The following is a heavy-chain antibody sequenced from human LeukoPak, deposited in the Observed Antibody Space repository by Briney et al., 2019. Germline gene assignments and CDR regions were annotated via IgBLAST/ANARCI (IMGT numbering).Heavy chain of an antibody. J-gene: IGHJ1*01. CDR3: ATGLRDYYDSSGYEYFQH. D-gene: IGHD3-22*01. Sequence: ASVKVSCKASGGTFSSYAISWVRQATGQGLEWMGWMNPNSGNTGYAQKFQGRVTMTRNTSISTAYMELSSLRSEDTAVYYCATGLRDYYDSSGYEYFQHWGQGTLVTVSS. CDR2: MNPNSGNT. CDR1: GGTFSSYA. V-gene: IGHV1-8*02.